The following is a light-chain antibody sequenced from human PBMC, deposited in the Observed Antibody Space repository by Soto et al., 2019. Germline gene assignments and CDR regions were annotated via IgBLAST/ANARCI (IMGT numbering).Light chain of an antibody. Sequence: EFLLPKPPAPRLCPPAKKPTSSAGPGKRVSTYLAWYQQKPGQAPRLLIYDASNRATGIPARFSGSGSGTDFTLTISSLEPEDFAVYYCQHRSDFPLTFGGGTKVEI. CDR2: DAS. V-gene: IGKV3-11*01. J-gene: IGKJ4*01. CDR3: QHRSDFPLT. CDR1: KRVSTY.